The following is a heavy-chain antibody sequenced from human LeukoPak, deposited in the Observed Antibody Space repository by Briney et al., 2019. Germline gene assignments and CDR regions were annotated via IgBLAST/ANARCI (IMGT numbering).Heavy chain of an antibody. CDR1: GYTFTSYG. J-gene: IGHJ6*03. CDR2: ISAYNGNT. Sequence: ASVKLSCKASGYTFTSYGISWVRQAPGQGLEWMGCISAYNGNTNYAQKLQGRVTMTTDKSTSTVYMELRSLRSDDTAVYYCARPRSGGLYYYYYMDVWGKGTTVTVSS. V-gene: IGHV1-18*01. CDR3: ARPRSGGLYYYYYMDV. D-gene: IGHD2-15*01.